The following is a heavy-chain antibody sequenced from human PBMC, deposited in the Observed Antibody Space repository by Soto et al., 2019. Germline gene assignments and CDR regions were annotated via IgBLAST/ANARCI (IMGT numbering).Heavy chain of an antibody. V-gene: IGHV3-23*01. D-gene: IGHD3-3*01. CDR1: GFTFNTYA. J-gene: IGHJ6*02. CDR3: AKNVEVWSWGMDV. Sequence: GGSLGLSCAASGFTFNTYAMASVREGPGKGLEWVSIISSSGYGTYYVDSVKGRVTNSRDNSRNTLNLQMNSLRAEYTCVCYCAKNVEVWSWGMDVWGQGTTVTVSS. CDR2: ISSSGYGT.